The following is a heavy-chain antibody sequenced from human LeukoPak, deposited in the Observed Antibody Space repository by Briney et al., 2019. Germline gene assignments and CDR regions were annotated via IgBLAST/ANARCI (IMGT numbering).Heavy chain of an antibody. CDR2: IYYSGST. Sequence: SETLSLTCTVSGGSISSSSYYWGWIRQPPGKGLEWIGSIYYSGSTYYNPSLKSRLTTSVDTSKNQFSLKLSSVTAADTAVYYCARRDRYCSSTSCYGHRFDPWGQGTLVTVSS. V-gene: IGHV4-39*01. J-gene: IGHJ5*02. CDR1: GGSISSSSYY. D-gene: IGHD2-2*01. CDR3: ARRDRYCSSTSCYGHRFDP.